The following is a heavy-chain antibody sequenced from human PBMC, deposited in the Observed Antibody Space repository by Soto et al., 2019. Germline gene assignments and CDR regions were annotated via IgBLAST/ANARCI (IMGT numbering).Heavy chain of an antibody. Sequence: SCAASGFTFSSYAMHWVRQAPGKGLEWVAVISYDGSNKYYADSVKGRFTISRDNSKNTLYLQMNSLRAEDTAVYYCARVAFYWGQGTLVTVSS. V-gene: IGHV3-30-3*01. CDR1: GFTFSSYA. CDR2: ISYDGSNK. J-gene: IGHJ4*02. CDR3: ARVAFY.